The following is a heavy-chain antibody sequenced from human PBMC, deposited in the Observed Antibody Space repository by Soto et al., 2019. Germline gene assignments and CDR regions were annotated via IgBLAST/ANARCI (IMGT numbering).Heavy chain of an antibody. CDR1: GGSISSGDYY. CDR2: IYYSGST. J-gene: IGHJ6*02. Sequence: QVQLQESGPGLVKPSQTLSLTCTVSGGSISSGDYYWSWIRQPPGKGLEWIGYIYYSGSTYYNPSLKSRVTLSVDTSKNRFSLKLSSVTASDTAVYYCARALDSITMVRGVMNYGMDVWGQGTTVTVSS. CDR3: ARALDSITMVRGVMNYGMDV. V-gene: IGHV4-30-4*01. D-gene: IGHD3-10*01.